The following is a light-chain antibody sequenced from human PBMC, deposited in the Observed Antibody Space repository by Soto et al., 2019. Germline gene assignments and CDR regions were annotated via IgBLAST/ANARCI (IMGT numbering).Light chain of an antibody. CDR2: DAS. V-gene: IGKV1-5*01. CDR1: QSISSW. J-gene: IGKJ1*01. Sequence: DIQMTQSPSTLSASVGDRGTITCRASQSISSWLAWYQQKPGKAPKLLIYDASSLESGVPSRFSGSGSGTEFTLTISSLQPDDFATYFCQQYNTYSPTFGQGTKVDIK. CDR3: QQYNTYSPT.